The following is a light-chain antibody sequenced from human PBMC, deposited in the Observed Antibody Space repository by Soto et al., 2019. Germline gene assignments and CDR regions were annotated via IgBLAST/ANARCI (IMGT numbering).Light chain of an antibody. J-gene: IGLJ1*01. CDR3: AVWDASLSGHV. CDR1: SSNIGGYD. V-gene: IGLV1-47*01. Sequence: QSVVTQPPSASGTPGQRVTISCSGSSSNIGGYDVHWYQHLPGTAPKVLIYRNDQRPSGVPDRFSGSKSGTSASLAISGLRSEDEADYYCAVWDASLSGHVFGTGTKLTVL. CDR2: RND.